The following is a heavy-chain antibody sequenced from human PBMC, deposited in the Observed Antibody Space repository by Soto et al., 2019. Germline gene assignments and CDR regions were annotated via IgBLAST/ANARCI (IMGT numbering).Heavy chain of an antibody. CDR2: ITHSSDGS. CDR1: GFTFPTYA. D-gene: IGHD5-18*01. V-gene: IGHV3-23*01. Sequence: EVQLLESGGDLVQPGGSLRLSCAASGFTFPTYAMTWVRRAPGKGLEWVSTITHSSDGSYYADSVMGRFTISRDNSKNTLYLQMSGLRAEDTAVYYCARGGPRDGYRDLDYCGQGTQVTVSS. CDR3: ARGGPRDGYRDLDY. J-gene: IGHJ4*02.